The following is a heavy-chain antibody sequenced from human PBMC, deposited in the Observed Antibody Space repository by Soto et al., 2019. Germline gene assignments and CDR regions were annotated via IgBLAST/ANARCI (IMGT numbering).Heavy chain of an antibody. CDR1: GGSVSSDSYY. J-gene: IGHJ5*02. Sequence: QVQLQESGPGLVKPSETLSLTCTVSGGSVSSDSYYWSWIRQPPGKGLEWIGYIYYSGSTKYNPSHERRIPLSVDTTNIRFPLKLSSVTAADTALYYGARDRGCAAVAPKWGSWFAPWGQGTLVTVSS. V-gene: IGHV4-61*01. CDR3: ARDRGCAAVAPKWGSWFAP. D-gene: IGHD2-15*01. CDR2: IYYSGST.